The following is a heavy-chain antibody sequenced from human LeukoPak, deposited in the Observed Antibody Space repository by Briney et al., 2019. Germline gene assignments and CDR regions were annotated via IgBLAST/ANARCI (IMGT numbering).Heavy chain of an antibody. D-gene: IGHD1-26*01. CDR3: ARVEVNSGSYPVYFDY. V-gene: IGHV3-20*04. Sequence: GRSLRLSCAASGFTFDDYGMSWVRQAPGKGLEWVSGINWNGGSTGYADSVKGRFTISRDNAKNSLYLQMNSLRAEDTALYYCARVEVNSGSYPVYFDYWGQGTLVTVSS. CDR2: INWNGGST. J-gene: IGHJ4*02. CDR1: GFTFDDYG.